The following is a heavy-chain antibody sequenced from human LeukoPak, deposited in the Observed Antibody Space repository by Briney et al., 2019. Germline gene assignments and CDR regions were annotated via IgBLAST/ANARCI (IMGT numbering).Heavy chain of an antibody. D-gene: IGHD6-6*01. J-gene: IGHJ4*02. CDR2: ISSSSSYI. Sequence: GGSLRLSCAASGFTFSSYAMSWVRQAPGKGLEWVSSISSSSSYIYYAGSVKGRFTISRDNAKNSLYLQMNSLRAEDTAVYYCARDSSIAAFSHDYWGQGTLVTVSS. V-gene: IGHV3-21*01. CDR1: GFTFSSYA. CDR3: ARDSSIAAFSHDY.